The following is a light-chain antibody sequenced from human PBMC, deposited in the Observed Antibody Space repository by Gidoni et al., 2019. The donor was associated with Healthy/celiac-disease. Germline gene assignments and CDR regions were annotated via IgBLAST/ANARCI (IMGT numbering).Light chain of an antibody. Sequence: SYELTQQPSVSVSTGQTARITCSGDSLPKQYASWYQQKPGQAPLLVIYNDSERPSGIPERFSVSISGTTVTLTISGVQAEDEADYYCQSAYSSGTRWVFGGGTKLTVL. J-gene: IGLJ3*02. CDR2: NDS. V-gene: IGLV3-25*03. CDR3: QSAYSSGTRWV. CDR1: SLPKQY.